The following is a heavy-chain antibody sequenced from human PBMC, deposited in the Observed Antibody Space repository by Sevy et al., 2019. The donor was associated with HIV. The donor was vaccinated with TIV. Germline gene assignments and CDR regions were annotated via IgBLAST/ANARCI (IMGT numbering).Heavy chain of an antibody. V-gene: IGHV3-9*01. D-gene: IGHD3-16*01. J-gene: IGHJ6*01. CDR1: GFTFGDFA. CDR3: TKDIIYDAGRGMDV. CDR2: ISSKSSII. Sequence: GGSLRLSCAASGFTFGDFAMHWVRQIPGKGLEWLSGISSKSSIISYAGSVRGRFTISRDNVKNSLYLQMNSLRAEDTALYYCTKDIIYDAGRGMDVWGQGTTVTVSS.